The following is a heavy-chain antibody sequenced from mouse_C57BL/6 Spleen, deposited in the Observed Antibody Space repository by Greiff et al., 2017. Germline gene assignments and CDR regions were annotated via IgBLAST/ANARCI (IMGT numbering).Heavy chain of an antibody. Sequence: QVQLQQSGPELVKPGASVKISCKASGYSFTSYYIHWVKQRPGQGLEWIGWIYPGSGNTKYNEKFKGKATLTADTSSSTAYMQLSSLTSEDSAVYYCARPQGTYYDYDEKNWFAYWGQGTLVTVSA. CDR2: IYPGSGNT. V-gene: IGHV1-66*01. CDR3: ARPQGTYYDYDEKNWFAY. D-gene: IGHD2-4*01. CDR1: GYSFTSYY. J-gene: IGHJ3*01.